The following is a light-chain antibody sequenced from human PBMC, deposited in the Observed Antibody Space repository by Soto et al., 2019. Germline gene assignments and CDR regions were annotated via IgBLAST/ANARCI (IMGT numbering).Light chain of an antibody. Sequence: EIVLTQSPATLSLSPGERATLSCTTSQGLNRNLAWYQQKLGQAPRVLIYGASTRAAGIPARFSGSGSGTEFTLTISSLQPDDFATYYCQQYNSYSFGQGTKVDIK. J-gene: IGKJ1*01. CDR3: QQYNSYS. CDR1: QGLNRN. CDR2: GAS. V-gene: IGKV3-15*01.